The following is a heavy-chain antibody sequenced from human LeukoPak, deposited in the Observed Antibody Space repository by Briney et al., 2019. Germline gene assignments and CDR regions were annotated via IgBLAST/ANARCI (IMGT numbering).Heavy chain of an antibody. CDR3: ARWGYDSSGYYLDY. J-gene: IGHJ4*02. CDR1: GGSISSSSYY. CDR2: IYYSGST. V-gene: IGHV4-39*07. Sequence: TSETLSLTCTVSGGSISSSSYYWGWIRQPPGKGLEWIGSIYYSGSTYYNPSLKSRVTISVDTSKNQFSLKLSSVTAADTAVYYCARWGYDSSGYYLDYWGQGTLVTVSS. D-gene: IGHD3-22*01.